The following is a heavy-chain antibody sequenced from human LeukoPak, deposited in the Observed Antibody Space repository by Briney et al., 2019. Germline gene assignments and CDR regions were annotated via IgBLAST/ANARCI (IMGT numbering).Heavy chain of an antibody. V-gene: IGHV3-23*01. D-gene: IGHD3-16*01. CDR3: AKDLTSGATRLAAMGTHAFDI. CDR1: GPSLSSYA. Sequence: PGRSQRLSCAPSGPSLSSYAMSWARQAPGKWREWVSAISVSGGSTYYAHSVTGRFTLSRDNSTNSMYLQMNSMRAEDTAVYYCAKDLTSGATRLAAMGTHAFDIWGQGTMVTVSS. CDR2: ISVSGGST. J-gene: IGHJ3*02.